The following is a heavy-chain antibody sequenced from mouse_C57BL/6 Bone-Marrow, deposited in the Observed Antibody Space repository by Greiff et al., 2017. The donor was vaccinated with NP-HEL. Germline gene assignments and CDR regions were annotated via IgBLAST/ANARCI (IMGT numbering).Heavy chain of an antibody. Sequence: EVQLQQSGPELVKPGASVKISCKASGYTFTDYYMNWVKQSHGKSLEWIGDINPNNGGTSYNQKFKGKATLTVDKSSSTAYMELRSLTSEDAAVYYCERLLWLRLYFDVWGTGTTVTVSS. D-gene: IGHD2-2*01. CDR2: INPNNGGT. CDR1: GYTFTDYY. J-gene: IGHJ1*03. V-gene: IGHV1-26*01. CDR3: ERLLWLRLYFDV.